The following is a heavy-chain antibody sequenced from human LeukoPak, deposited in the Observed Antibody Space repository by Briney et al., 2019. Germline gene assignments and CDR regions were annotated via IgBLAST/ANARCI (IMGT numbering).Heavy chain of an antibody. CDR1: GFTFSSYA. CDR3: ARSDLGTITAGPFNY. CDR2: ISGSGGST. Sequence: GGSLRLSCAASGFTFSSYAMSWVRQAPGKGLEWVSAISGSGGSTYYADSVKGRFTISRDNSKNTLYLQMNSLRAEDTAIYFCARSDLGTITAGPFNYWGQGTLVAVSS. J-gene: IGHJ4*02. V-gene: IGHV3-23*01. D-gene: IGHD5-24*01.